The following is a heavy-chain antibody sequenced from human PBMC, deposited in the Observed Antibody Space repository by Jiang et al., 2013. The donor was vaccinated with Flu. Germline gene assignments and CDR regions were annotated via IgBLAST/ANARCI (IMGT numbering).Heavy chain of an antibody. CDR3: ASFYTSGY. CDR2: IKTDGSNT. J-gene: IGHJ4*02. V-gene: IGHV3-74*01. D-gene: IGHD2/OR15-2a*01. Sequence: GFVQPGGSLRLSCAASGFTFSTYWMHWVRQAPGKGLVWVSRIKTDGSNTDYADSVKGRFTISRDNAKNTLYLQMNSLRAEDTAVYYCASFYTSGYWGQGTLVTVSS. CDR1: GFTFSTYW.